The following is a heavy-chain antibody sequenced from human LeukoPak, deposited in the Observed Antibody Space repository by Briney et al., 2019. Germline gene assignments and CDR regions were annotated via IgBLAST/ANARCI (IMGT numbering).Heavy chain of an antibody. CDR3: ARHPRNIVVPAAIDY. D-gene: IGHD2-2*01. Sequence: GESLKISCKGSGYSFTNNWIGWVRQMPGKGLEWMGIIYPGDSDIRYSPSFQGQVTISADKSISTAYLQWSSLKASDTAMYYCARHPRNIVVPAAIDYWGQGTLVTVSS. CDR2: IYPGDSDI. V-gene: IGHV5-51*01. CDR1: GYSFTNNW. J-gene: IGHJ4*02.